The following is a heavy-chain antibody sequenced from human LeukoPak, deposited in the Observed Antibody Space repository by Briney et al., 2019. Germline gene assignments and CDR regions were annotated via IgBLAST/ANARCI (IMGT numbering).Heavy chain of an antibody. CDR1: GFTFSSYG. D-gene: IGHD2-2*01. V-gene: IGHV3-30*02. J-gene: IGHJ5*02. Sequence: SGGSLRLSCAASGFTFSSYGMHWVRQAPGKGLEWVAFIRYDGSNKYYADSVKGRFTISRDNSKNTLYLQMNSLRAEDTAVYYCAKEGIVVVPAARGNRDWFDPWGQGTLVTVSS. CDR3: AKEGIVVVPAARGNRDWFDP. CDR2: IRYDGSNK.